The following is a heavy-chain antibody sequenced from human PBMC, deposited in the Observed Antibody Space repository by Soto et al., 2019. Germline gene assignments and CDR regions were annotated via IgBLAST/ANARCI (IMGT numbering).Heavy chain of an antibody. CDR2: ISGSGGST. V-gene: IGHV3-23*01. Sequence: EVQLLESGGGLVQPGGSLRLSCAASGFTFSSYAMSWVRHAPGKGLEWVSAISGSGGSTYYADSVKGRFTISRDNSKNPLYLQMNSLRAEDTDVYHCAKVSYYDILNGCDYWGPGTLVTVSS. CDR3: AKVSYYDILNGCDY. D-gene: IGHD3-9*01. J-gene: IGHJ4*02. CDR1: GFTFSSYA.